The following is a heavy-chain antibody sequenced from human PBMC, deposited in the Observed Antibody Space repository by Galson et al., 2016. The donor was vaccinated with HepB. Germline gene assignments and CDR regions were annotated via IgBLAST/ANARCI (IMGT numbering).Heavy chain of an antibody. CDR3: ARGTLWGNSREALAY. Sequence: ETLSLTCAVYGGSFRGFYWSWIRQPPGKGLEWIGEINHSGSTNYNPSLKSRVTISLDTSKKQFSLKLSSVTAADTAVDYCARGTLWGNSREALAYWGQGALVTVSS. D-gene: IGHD3-16*02. CDR2: INHSGST. CDR1: GGSFRGFY. J-gene: IGHJ4*02. V-gene: IGHV4-34*01.